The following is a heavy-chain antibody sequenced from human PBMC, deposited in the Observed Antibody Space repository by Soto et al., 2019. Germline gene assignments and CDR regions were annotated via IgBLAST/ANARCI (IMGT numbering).Heavy chain of an antibody. V-gene: IGHV3-23*01. Sequence: PGGSLRLSCAASGFTFSSYAMSGVRQAPGKGLEWVSAISGSGGSTYYADSVKGRFTISRDNSKNTLYLQMNSLRAEDTAVYYRAKAPETFGVVMHAFDIWGQGTMVTVSS. CDR3: AKAPETFGVVMHAFDI. D-gene: IGHD3-3*01. CDR1: GFTFSSYA. CDR2: ISGSGGST. J-gene: IGHJ3*02.